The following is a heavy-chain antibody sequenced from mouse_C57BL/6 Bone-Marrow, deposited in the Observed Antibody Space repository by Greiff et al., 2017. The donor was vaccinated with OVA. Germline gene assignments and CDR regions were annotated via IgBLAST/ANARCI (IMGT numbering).Heavy chain of an antibody. CDR1: GYTFTSYW. D-gene: IGHD1-1*01. CDR3: ARPSLLYYGSSWDY. V-gene: IGHV1-64*01. J-gene: IGHJ2*01. Sequence: QVQLQQPGAELVKPGASVKLSCKASGYTFTSYWMHWVKQRPGQGLEWIGMIHPNSGSTNYNEKFKSKATLTVDKSSSTAYMQLSSLTSEDSAVYYCARPSLLYYGSSWDYWGQGTTLTVSS. CDR2: IHPNSGST.